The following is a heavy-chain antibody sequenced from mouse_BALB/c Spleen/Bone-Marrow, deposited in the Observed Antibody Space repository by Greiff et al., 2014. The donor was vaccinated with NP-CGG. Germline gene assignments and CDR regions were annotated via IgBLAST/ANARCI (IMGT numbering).Heavy chain of an antibody. CDR2: ILPGSGST. CDR1: GYTFSSYW. Sequence: QVQLKESGAELMKPGASVKISCKATGYTFSSYWIEWVKQRPGHGLEWIGEILPGSGSTNYNVKFKGKATFTADTSSNTAYMQLSSLTSEDSAVYYCARGYAMDYWGQGTSVTVSS. J-gene: IGHJ4*01. V-gene: IGHV1-9*01. CDR3: ARGYAMDY.